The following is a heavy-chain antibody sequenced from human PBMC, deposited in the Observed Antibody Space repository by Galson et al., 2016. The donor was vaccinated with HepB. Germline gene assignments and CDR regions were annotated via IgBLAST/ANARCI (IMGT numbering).Heavy chain of an antibody. CDR1: GFTFTTYW. V-gene: IGHV3-7*01. Sequence: SLRLSCAASGFTFTTYWMSWVRQAPGKGLEWVANIKQDGSEKYYVDSVKGRFTISRDNAKNSLYLQMNSLRAEDTAVYFCARVLNYGDYADDYWVQGTLVTVSS. J-gene: IGHJ4*02. CDR3: ARVLNYGDYADDY. CDR2: IKQDGSEK. D-gene: IGHD4-17*01.